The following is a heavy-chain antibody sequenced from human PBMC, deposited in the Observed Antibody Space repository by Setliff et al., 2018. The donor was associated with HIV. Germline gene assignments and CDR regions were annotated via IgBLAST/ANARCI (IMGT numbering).Heavy chain of an antibody. Sequence: RASVKVSCKASGYTVRRHGISWVRQAPGQGLEWMGWISAYNGNTNYAQKFRGRVTLTTDTSTSTAYMELRSLRSEDTAMYYCARDESRGDWESFGYWCQGTRVTVSS. D-gene: IGHD2-21*01. V-gene: IGHV1-18*01. CDR2: ISAYNGNT. CDR1: GYTVRRHG. J-gene: IGHJ4*02. CDR3: ARDESRGDWESFGY.